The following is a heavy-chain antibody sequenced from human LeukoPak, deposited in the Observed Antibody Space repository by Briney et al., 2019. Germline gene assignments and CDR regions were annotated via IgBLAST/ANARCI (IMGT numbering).Heavy chain of an antibody. Sequence: ASVKVSCKASGYTFTSYYMHWVRQAPGQGLEWMGWISAYNGNTNYAQKLQGRVTMTTDTSTSTAYMELRSLRSDDTAVYYCARDDYPTHPGDYWGQGTLVTVSS. D-gene: IGHD4-11*01. CDR1: GYTFTSYY. J-gene: IGHJ4*02. CDR3: ARDDYPTHPGDY. CDR2: ISAYNGNT. V-gene: IGHV1-18*04.